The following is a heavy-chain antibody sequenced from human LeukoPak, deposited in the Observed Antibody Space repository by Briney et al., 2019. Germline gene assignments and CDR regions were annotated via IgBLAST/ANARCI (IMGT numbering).Heavy chain of an antibody. CDR1: GGSISSSSYY. D-gene: IGHD6-13*01. Sequence: SETLSLTCTVSGGSISSSSYYWGWIRQPPGKGLEWIGSIYYSGSTYYNPSLKSRVTISVDTSKNQFSLKLSSVTAAGTAVYYCARHLKGLQLVNWFDPWGQGTLVTVSS. CDR2: IYYSGST. CDR3: ARHLKGLQLVNWFDP. J-gene: IGHJ5*02. V-gene: IGHV4-39*01.